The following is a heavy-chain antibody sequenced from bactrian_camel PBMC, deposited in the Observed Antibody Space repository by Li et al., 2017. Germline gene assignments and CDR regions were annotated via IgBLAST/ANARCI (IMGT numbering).Heavy chain of an antibody. V-gene: IGHV3S40*01. Sequence: DVQLVESGGGLVQPGGSLRLSCATSGFTFSAFYMTWVRQAPGKGLEWVSAINSDGSNTYYADSVKGRFTISRDNAKNTLYLQMNSLKTEDTGVYYCAAGPNQRQDTVYVSPSDFLYWGLGTQVTVS. CDR1: GFTFSAFY. CDR3: AAGPNQRQDTVYVSPSDFLY. J-gene: IGHJ6*01. CDR2: INSDGSNT. D-gene: IGHD6*01.